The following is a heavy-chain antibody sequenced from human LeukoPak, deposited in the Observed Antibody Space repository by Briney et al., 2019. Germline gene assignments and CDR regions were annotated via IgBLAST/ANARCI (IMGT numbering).Heavy chain of an antibody. CDR1: GGSISSYY. J-gene: IGHJ5*02. CDR3: ARGTTVTPDWFDP. D-gene: IGHD4-17*01. Sequence: SETLSLTCTVSGGSISSYYWSWIRQHPGKGLEWIGYIYHSGSTYCNPSLQSRVTISVDRSKNQFSLKLSSVTAADTAVYYCARGTTVTPDWFDPWGQGTLVTVSS. CDR2: IYHSGST. V-gene: IGHV4-59*12.